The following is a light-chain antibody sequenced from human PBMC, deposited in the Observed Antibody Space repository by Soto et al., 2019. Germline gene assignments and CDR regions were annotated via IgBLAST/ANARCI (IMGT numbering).Light chain of an antibody. J-gene: IGKJ1*01. CDR2: DAS. V-gene: IGKV1-5*01. CDR3: LHYYTYPLT. CDR1: QRIGSW. Sequence: IQMTQSPSTLSASVGDRVSITCRASQRIGSWLAWYQQKPGKAPKLLIYDASTLISGVPSRFSGTGSGTEFTLSIASLQPDDFATYYCLHYYTYPLTFGQGTKVDIK.